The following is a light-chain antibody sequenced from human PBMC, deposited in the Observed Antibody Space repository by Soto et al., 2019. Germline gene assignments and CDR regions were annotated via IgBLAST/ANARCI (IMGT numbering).Light chain of an antibody. CDR2: DAA. CDR1: QSVSTY. CDR3: QQRSNWPGT. J-gene: IGKJ1*01. V-gene: IGKV3-11*01. Sequence: EIVLTQSPATLSLSPGATATLSCRASQSVSTYLAWYQQKPGQAPRLLIYDAATRATGIPARFSGSGSGTDFTLTIGSLEPEDFAVYYCQQRSNWPGTFGPGTKVEIK.